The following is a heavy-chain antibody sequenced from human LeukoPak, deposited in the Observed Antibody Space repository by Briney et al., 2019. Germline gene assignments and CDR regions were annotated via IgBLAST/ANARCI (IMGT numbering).Heavy chain of an antibody. Sequence: PSETLSLTCTVSGGSISSSHWSWIRQPPGKGLEWIGYIYYSGSTNYNPSLKSRVTISVDTSKNQFSLKLTSVTAADTAVYYCARLLRLGELSTYYFDYWGQGILVTVSS. D-gene: IGHD3-16*02. CDR1: GGSISSSH. CDR2: IYYSGST. CDR3: ARLLRLGELSTYYFDY. V-gene: IGHV4-59*01. J-gene: IGHJ4*02.